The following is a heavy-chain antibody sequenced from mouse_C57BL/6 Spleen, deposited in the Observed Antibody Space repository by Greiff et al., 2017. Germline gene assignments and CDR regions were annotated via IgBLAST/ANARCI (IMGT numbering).Heavy chain of an antibody. J-gene: IGHJ2*01. CDR2: IYPGDGDT. Sequence: QVQLKESGPELVKPGASVKISCKASGYAFSSSWMNWVKQRPGKGLEWIGRIYPGDGDTNYNGKFKGKATLTADKSSSTAYMQLSSLTSEDSAVYFCARRRLGHDFDYWGQGTTLTVSS. V-gene: IGHV1-82*01. CDR1: GYAFSSSW. CDR3: ARRRLGHDFDY. D-gene: IGHD4-1*01.